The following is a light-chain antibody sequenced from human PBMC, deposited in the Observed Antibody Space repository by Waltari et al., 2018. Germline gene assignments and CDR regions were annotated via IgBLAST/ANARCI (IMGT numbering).Light chain of an antibody. CDR1: QSFSSNY. Sequence: EIVLTQSPGTLSLSPGERATFSCRASQSFSSNYLAWYQQKPGQAPRLLIYGVSSRATGIPDRFSGSGSGTDFTLTISRLEPEDFAVYYCQQYGSSPYTFGQGTKLEIK. CDR2: GVS. J-gene: IGKJ2*01. V-gene: IGKV3-20*01. CDR3: QQYGSSPYT.